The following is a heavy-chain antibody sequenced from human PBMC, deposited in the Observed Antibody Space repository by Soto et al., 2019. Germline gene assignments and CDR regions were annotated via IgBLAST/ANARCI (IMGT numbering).Heavy chain of an antibody. J-gene: IGHJ4*02. Sequence: QLQLQESGPGLVKPSETLSLTCTVSGGSISSSSYYWGWIRQPPGKGLEWIGSIYYSGSTYYNPSLKSRVTISVDTSKNQFSLKLSSVTAADTAVYYCARDSSYSSGWYDATTFDYWGQGTLVTVSS. CDR2: IYYSGST. V-gene: IGHV4-39*02. CDR3: ARDSSYSSGWYDATTFDY. D-gene: IGHD6-19*01. CDR1: GGSISSSSYY.